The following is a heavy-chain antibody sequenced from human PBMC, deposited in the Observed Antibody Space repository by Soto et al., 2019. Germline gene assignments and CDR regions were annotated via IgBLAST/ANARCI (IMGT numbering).Heavy chain of an antibody. CDR1: GGTFSSYA. Sequence: GASVKVSCKASGGTFSSYAISWVRQAPGQGLEWMGGIIPIFGTANYAQKFQGRVTITADESTSTAYMELSSLRSEDTVVYYCARGSVAPRGFVDGFDYWGQGTLVTVSS. D-gene: IGHD2-21*01. J-gene: IGHJ4*02. CDR3: ARGSVAPRGFVDGFDY. V-gene: IGHV1-69*13. CDR2: IIPIFGTA.